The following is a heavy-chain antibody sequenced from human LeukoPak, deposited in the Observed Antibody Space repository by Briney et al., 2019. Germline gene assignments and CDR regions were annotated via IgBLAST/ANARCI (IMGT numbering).Heavy chain of an antibody. CDR3: ARDFSPVAGWFDP. J-gene: IGHJ5*02. D-gene: IGHD3-3*01. CDR2: ISSSGSTI. Sequence: GGSLRLSCAASGFTFSDYYMSWIRQAPGKGLEWVSYISSSGSTIYCADSVKGRFTISRDNAKNSLYLQMNSLRAEDTAVYYCARDFSPVAGWFDPWGQGTLVTVSS. V-gene: IGHV3-11*01. CDR1: GFTFSDYY.